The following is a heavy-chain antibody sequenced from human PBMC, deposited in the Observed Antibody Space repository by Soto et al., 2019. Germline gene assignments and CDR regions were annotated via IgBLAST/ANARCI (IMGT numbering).Heavy chain of an antibody. CDR2: ISFDGSYK. CDR1: GFIFSSYA. J-gene: IGHJ6*02. V-gene: IGHV3-30-3*01. Sequence: LRLSCAASGFIFSSYAMHWVRQAPGKGLEWVAVISFDGSYKYYADSVKGRFTISRDNSKNTLCLRMNSLRAEDTAVYYCPRGYDFWSGYYYPYGIDVWGQGTTVTVSS. D-gene: IGHD3-3*01. CDR3: PRGYDFWSGYYYPYGIDV.